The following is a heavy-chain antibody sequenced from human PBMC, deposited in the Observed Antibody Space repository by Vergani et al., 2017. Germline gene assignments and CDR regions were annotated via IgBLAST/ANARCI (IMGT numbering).Heavy chain of an antibody. J-gene: IGHJ4*02. Sequence: QAKLVESGGGVVQPGGSLRLSCAASGFTFSNFGMHWVRQAPGKGLEWVALISHDGSESLYGTSVTGRLTISRDNSKNTLFLQLSSLKAEDTSVYYCAKAAGMGITVSATIDSWGQGTLFLVSS. CDR1: GFTFSNFG. CDR2: ISHDGSES. D-gene: IGHD3-10*02. CDR3: AKAAGMGITVSATIDS. V-gene: IGHV3-30*18.